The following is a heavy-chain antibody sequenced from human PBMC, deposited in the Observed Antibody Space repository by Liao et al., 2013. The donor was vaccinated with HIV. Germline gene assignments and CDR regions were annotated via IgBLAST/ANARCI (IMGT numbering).Heavy chain of an antibody. Sequence: QVQLQESGPGLVKPSETLSLTCTVSGGSISSSSYYWGWFRQPPGKGLEWIGSIYYIGSTYYNPSLKTRVTISVHTSKNQFSLKLSSVTVADTAVYFCARGTGYYNRDYFDYLGPGNPGHRLL. J-gene: IGHJ4*02. D-gene: IGHD3-9*01. CDR3: ARGTGYYNRDYFDY. V-gene: IGHV4-39*07. CDR1: GGSISSSSYY. CDR2: IYYIGST.